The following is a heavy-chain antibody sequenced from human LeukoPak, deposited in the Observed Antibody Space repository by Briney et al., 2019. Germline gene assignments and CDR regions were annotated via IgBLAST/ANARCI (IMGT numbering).Heavy chain of an antibody. D-gene: IGHD4-23*01. Sequence: SGGSLRLSCAASGFTFTNYAMHWVRQAPGKGLEWVAVISYDETNKYYEDSAKGRFTISSDSSKNTLYLQMSSLRDEDTAVYYCAKNNDYGGSYWYFDLWGRGTLVTVSS. CDR3: AKNNDYGGSYWYFDL. CDR2: ISYDETNK. CDR1: GFTFTNYA. V-gene: IGHV3-30*04. J-gene: IGHJ2*01.